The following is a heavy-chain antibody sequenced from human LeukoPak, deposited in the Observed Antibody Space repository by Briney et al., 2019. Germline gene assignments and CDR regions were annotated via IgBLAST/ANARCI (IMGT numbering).Heavy chain of an antibody. CDR3: VKDSKRWKTYYYESGSHYFDY. V-gene: IGHV3-30*02. D-gene: IGHD3-10*01. J-gene: IGHJ4*02. CDR1: GLIFSSYG. Sequence: GGSLRLSCAVSGLIFSSYGMHWVRQAPGKGLEWVAFIRYDGSNKYYADSVKGRFTISRDNSKNTLYLQMNSLRAEDTAVYYCVKDSKRWKTYYYESGSHYFDYWGQGTLVTVPS. CDR2: IRYDGSNK.